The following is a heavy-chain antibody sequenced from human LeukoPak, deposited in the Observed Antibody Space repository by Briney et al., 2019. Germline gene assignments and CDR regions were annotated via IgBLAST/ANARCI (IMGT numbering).Heavy chain of an antibody. CDR1: GFIFSSYS. CDR3: ARVAPPLDY. J-gene: IGHJ4*02. V-gene: IGHV3-48*04. Sequence: GGSLRLSCAASGFIFSSYSMNWVRQAPGRGLEWVSYISGSGATIYYADSVKGRFTISRDNAKNSVFLQMSSLRADDTAVYYCARVAPPLDYWGQGTLVAVSS. CDR2: ISGSGATI.